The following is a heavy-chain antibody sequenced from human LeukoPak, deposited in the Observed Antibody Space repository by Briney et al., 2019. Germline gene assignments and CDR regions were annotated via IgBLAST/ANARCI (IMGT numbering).Heavy chain of an antibody. CDR3: ARDPPLNGDYKYFDY. J-gene: IGHJ4*02. V-gene: IGHV3-48*04. CDR1: GFTFSTYS. CDR2: IRYSSSTI. D-gene: IGHD4-17*01. Sequence: PGGSLRLSCAASGFTFSTYSMNWVRQAPGKGLEWVSYIRYSSSTIYYADSVKGRFTISRDNAKNSLYLQMNSLRAEDTAVYYCARDPPLNGDYKYFDYWGQGTLVTVSS.